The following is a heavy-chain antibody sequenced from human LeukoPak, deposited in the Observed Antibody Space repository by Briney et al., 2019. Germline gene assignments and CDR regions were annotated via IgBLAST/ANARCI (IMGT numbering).Heavy chain of an antibody. J-gene: IGHJ5*02. V-gene: IGHV3-23*01. CDR1: GYSFSTYW. CDR3: AKDALPDVVNWFDP. D-gene: IGHD2-15*01. Sequence: GESLKISCKGSGYSFSTYWIGWVRQAPGKGLEWVSAISGSGGSTYYADSVKGRFTISRDNSKNTLYLQMNSLRAEDTAVYYCAKDALPDVVNWFDPWGQGTLVTVSS. CDR2: ISGSGGST.